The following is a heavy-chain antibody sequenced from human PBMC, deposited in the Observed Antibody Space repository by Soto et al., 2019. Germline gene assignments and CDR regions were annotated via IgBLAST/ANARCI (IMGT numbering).Heavy chain of an antibody. J-gene: IGHJ4*02. Sequence: PSETLSLTCPVSGGTISNYYWSWIRQPPGKGLEYIGFIYYSGITNYNPSLKSRVTISIDTSKNLFSLKLSSVTAADTAVYYCARVASIIAAAGTFDYWGQGTLVTVSS. CDR3: ARVASIIAAAGTFDY. CDR2: IYYSGIT. CDR1: GGTISNYY. V-gene: IGHV4-59*01. D-gene: IGHD6-13*01.